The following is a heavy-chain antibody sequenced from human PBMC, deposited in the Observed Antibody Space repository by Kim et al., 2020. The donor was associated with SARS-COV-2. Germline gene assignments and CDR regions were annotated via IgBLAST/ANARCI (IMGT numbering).Heavy chain of an antibody. CDR2: ISGSGGST. CDR1: GFTFSSYA. CDR3: AKVIRPSPYFDY. Sequence: GGSLRLSCAASGFTFSSYAMSLVRQAPGKGLEWVSAISGSGGSTYYADSVKGRFTISRDNSKNTLYLQMNSLRAEDTAVYYCAKVIRPSPYFDYWGQGTLVTVSS. J-gene: IGHJ4*02. V-gene: IGHV3-23*01. D-gene: IGHD3-3*02.